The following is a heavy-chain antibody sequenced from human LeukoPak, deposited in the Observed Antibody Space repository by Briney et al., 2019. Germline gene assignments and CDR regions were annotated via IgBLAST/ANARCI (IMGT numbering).Heavy chain of an antibody. CDR2: ISGSGGST. J-gene: IGHJ4*02. CDR3: AKTYYYDSSGYLYYFDY. D-gene: IGHD3-22*01. V-gene: IGHV3-23*01. Sequence: GGSLRLSCATSGFTFSSYAMSWVRQAPGKGLEWVSAISGSGGSTYYADSVKGRFTISRDNSKNTLYLQMNSLRAEDTAVYYCAKTYYYDSSGYLYYFDYWGQGTLVTVSS. CDR1: GFTFSSYA.